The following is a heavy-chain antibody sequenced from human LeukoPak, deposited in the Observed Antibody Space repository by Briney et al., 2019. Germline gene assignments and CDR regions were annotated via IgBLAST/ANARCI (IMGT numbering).Heavy chain of an antibody. J-gene: IGHJ4*02. D-gene: IGHD5-18*01. V-gene: IGHV4-31*03. CDR1: GGSIISYGYY. CDR2: IFYNGTT. Sequence: PSETLSLTCSVSGGSIISYGYYWTWIRQYPGKGLEWIGNIFYNGTTYYNPSFKGRVTVSGDTSKNQFSLNLNSLTAADTAVYCCARDRMDTALAFFFDYWGQGTLVTVSS. CDR3: ARDRMDTALAFFFDY.